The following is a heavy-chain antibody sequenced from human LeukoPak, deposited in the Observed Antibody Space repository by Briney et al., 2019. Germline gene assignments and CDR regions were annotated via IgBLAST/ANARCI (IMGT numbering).Heavy chain of an antibody. V-gene: IGHV3-53*01. J-gene: IGHJ4*02. CDR1: GFTVSSNY. CDR3: AREVCLDY. Sequence: AGGSLRLSCAASGFTVSSNYMSWVRQAPGKGLEWVSVIYSGGCTYYADSVKGRYTISRDNSKNTLYLQMNSLRAEDTAVYYCAREVCLDYWGQGTLVTVSS. D-gene: IGHD3-10*02. CDR2: IYSGGCT.